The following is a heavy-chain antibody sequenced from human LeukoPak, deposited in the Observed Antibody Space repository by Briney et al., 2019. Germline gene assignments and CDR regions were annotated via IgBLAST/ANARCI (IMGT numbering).Heavy chain of an antibody. V-gene: IGHV3-74*01. CDR1: GLTLSNYW. D-gene: IGHD7-27*01. CDR3: ARAGDILLVSYFHYYGMDV. CDR2: MNSDGSGT. J-gene: IGHJ6*02. Sequence: GGSLRLSCAASGLTLSNYWMHWVRQAPGKGLVGVSRMNSDGSGTSYADSVKGRFTISRDNAKNTLYLQMNSLRAEDTAVYYCARAGDILLVSYFHYYGMDVWGQGTTVIVSS.